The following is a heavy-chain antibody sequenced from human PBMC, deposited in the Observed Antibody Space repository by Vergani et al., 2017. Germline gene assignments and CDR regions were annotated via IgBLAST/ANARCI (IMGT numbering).Heavy chain of an antibody. V-gene: IGHV4-61*10. D-gene: IGHD3-10*01. J-gene: IGHJ3*02. CDR3: ARGRRYYGSGSYRYAFDI. CDR2: INHSGST. CDR1: GGSVSSGSYY. Sequence: QVQLQESGPGLVKPSETLSLTCTVSGGSVSSGSYYWSWIRQPAGKGLEWIGEINHSGSTNYNPSLKSRVTISVDTSKNQFSLKLSSVTAADTAVYYCARGRRYYGSGSYRYAFDIWGQGTMVTVSS.